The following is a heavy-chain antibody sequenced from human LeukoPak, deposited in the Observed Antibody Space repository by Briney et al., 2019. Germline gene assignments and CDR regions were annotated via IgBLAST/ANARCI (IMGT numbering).Heavy chain of an antibody. D-gene: IGHD6-19*01. V-gene: IGHV3-48*03. Sequence: PGGSLRLSCAASGFTFSNYEMNWVRQAPGKGLEWVSWISSSGSTMYYADSVKGRFTISRDNAKNSLFLQMHTLRAEDTAVYYCAKDRGYSIGWTPFEVDFWGQGTLVTVSS. CDR3: AKDRGYSIGWTPFEVDF. CDR2: ISSSGSTM. CDR1: GFTFSNYE. J-gene: IGHJ4*02.